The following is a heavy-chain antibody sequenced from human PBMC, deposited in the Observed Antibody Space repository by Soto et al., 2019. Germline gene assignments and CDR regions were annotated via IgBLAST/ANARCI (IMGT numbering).Heavy chain of an antibody. J-gene: IGHJ4*02. CDR3: VKDFRGGYDGPPA. Sequence: EVQLLESGGDLVQPGGSLRLSCAASGFTFSNYAMSWVRQAPGKGLEWVSLIRGSGGPTNYADSVKGRFTVSRDNSKNLLFLQRNGLRAEDTAVYYCVKDFRGGYDGPPAGGQGTLVTVSS. V-gene: IGHV3-23*01. D-gene: IGHD5-12*01. CDR2: IRGSGGPT. CDR1: GFTFSNYA.